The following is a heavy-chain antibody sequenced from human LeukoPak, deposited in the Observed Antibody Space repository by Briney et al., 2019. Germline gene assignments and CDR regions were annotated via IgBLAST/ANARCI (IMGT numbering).Heavy chain of an antibody. CDR2: IYYSGST. Sequence: SETLSLTCTVSGGSISSSSYYWGWIRQPPGKGLEWIGSIYYSGSTYYNPSLKSRVTISVDTSKSQFSLKLSSVTAADTAVYYCARDPRGYDSSGYYWYYWGQGTLVTVSS. D-gene: IGHD3-22*01. CDR3: ARDPRGYDSSGYYWYY. V-gene: IGHV4-39*01. CDR1: GGSISSSSYY. J-gene: IGHJ4*02.